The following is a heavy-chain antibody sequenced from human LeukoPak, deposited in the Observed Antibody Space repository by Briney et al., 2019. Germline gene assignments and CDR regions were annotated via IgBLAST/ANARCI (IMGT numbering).Heavy chain of an antibody. J-gene: IGHJ4*02. Sequence: SETLSLTCAVYGGSFSGYYWSWIRQPPGKGLEWSGEINHSGSTNYNPSLKSRVTISVDKSKNQFSLKSSSVTAADTAVYYCARRTTVTIPFGYWGQGTLVTVSS. CDR3: ARRTTVTIPFGY. CDR1: GGSFSGYY. D-gene: IGHD4-11*01. V-gene: IGHV4-34*01. CDR2: INHSGST.